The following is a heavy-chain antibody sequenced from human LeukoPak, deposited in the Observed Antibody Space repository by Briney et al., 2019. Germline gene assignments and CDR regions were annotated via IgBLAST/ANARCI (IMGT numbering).Heavy chain of an antibody. CDR1: GFTFSSYW. D-gene: IGHD6-13*01. CDR3: AKLSSSWYLGAFDI. J-gene: IGHJ3*02. Sequence: PGGSLRLSCAASGFTFSSYWMSWVRQAPGKGLEWVANIKQDGSEKYYVDSVKGRFTISRDNAKNSLYLQMNSLRAEDTAVYYCAKLSSSWYLGAFDIWGQGTMVTVSS. V-gene: IGHV3-7*02. CDR2: IKQDGSEK.